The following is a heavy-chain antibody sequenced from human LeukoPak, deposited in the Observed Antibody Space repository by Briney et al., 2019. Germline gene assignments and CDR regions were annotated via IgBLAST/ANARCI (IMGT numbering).Heavy chain of an antibody. CDR3: ARLRVAVIDY. CDR1: GGSISSSSYY. D-gene: IGHD6-19*01. CDR2: IYYSGST. J-gene: IGHJ4*02. V-gene: IGHV4-39*01. Sequence: PSETLSLTCTVSGGSISSSSYYWGWLRQPPGKGLQWIGSIYYSGSTYYNPSLKSRDTISVDTSKNKCSLKLSSVTASDTAVYYCARLRVAVIDYWGQGTLVTVSS.